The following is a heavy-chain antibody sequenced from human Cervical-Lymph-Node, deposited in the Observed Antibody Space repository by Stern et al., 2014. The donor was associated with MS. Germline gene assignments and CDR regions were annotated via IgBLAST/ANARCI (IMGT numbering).Heavy chain of an antibody. CDR2: VNTNNGYT. CDR1: GYTFTNYG. CDR3: ARAVDSMRGTWFDP. Sequence: QVQLVQSGAEVKKPGASVNVSCKASGYTFTNYGISWVRQAPGRGLEWMGYVNTNNGYTNYAQKYQGRVTLTTDTSTSTVFMELRSLRSDDTAVYYCARAVDSMRGTWFDPWGQGTLVTVSS. J-gene: IGHJ5*02. V-gene: IGHV1-18*01. D-gene: IGHD4-23*01.